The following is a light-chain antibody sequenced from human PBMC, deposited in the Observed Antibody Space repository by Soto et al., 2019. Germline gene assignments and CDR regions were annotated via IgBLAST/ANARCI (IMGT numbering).Light chain of an antibody. CDR2: EVS. J-gene: IGLJ1*01. V-gene: IGLV2-14*01. Sequence: QSALTQPASVSGSPGQSITISCTGTSSDVGGYNYVSWYQQHPGKAPKLMIYEVSNRPSGVSNRFSGSKSGNTASLTISGXXAXXXXXYXXSSYXXSSSLNVFGTGTKLTVL. CDR1: SSDVGGYNY. CDR3: SSYXXSSSLNV.